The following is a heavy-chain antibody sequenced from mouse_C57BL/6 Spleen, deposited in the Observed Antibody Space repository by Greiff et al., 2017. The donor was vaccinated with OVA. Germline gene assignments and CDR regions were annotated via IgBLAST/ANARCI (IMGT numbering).Heavy chain of an antibody. CDR1: GFTFSDYY. CDR2: INYDGSST. D-gene: IGHD1-1*01. CDR3: ARGPLYGSSPYYAMDY. V-gene: IGHV5-16*01. Sequence: EVQLVESEGGLVQPGSSMKLSCTASGFTFSDYYMAWVRQVPEKGLEWVANINYDGSSTYYLDSLKSRFIISRDNAKNILYLQRSSLKSEDTATYYCARGPLYGSSPYYAMDYWGQGTSVTVSS. J-gene: IGHJ4*01.